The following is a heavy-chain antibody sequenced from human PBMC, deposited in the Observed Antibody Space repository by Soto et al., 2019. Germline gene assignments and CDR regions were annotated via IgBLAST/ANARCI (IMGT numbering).Heavy chain of an antibody. J-gene: IGHJ6*02. CDR3: ARLPSIIYYPMDV. CDR1: GGSINSAGYY. V-gene: IGHV4-31*03. Sequence: QVQLQESGPGLVKPSQTLSLTCIVSGGSINSAGYYWSCVRQHPGKGLEGIGNIYYTGRTYYKPSLKSRVSMEVNTSNNHFSLTLRSLTSADTAVYFCARLPSIIYYPMDVWGLGTTVTVSS. D-gene: IGHD3-10*01. CDR2: IYYTGRT.